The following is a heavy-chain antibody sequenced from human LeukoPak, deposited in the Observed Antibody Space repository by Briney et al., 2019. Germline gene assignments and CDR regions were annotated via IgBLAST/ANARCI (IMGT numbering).Heavy chain of an antibody. CDR2: IWYDGSNK. CDR3: ARGPYDGIGCYYFPHY. D-gene: IGHD3-22*01. CDR1: GFTVSSNY. V-gene: IGHV3-33*08. J-gene: IGHJ4*02. Sequence: PGGSLRLSCAASGFTVSSNYMSWVRQAPGKGLEWVAVIWYDGSNKSYADSVKGRFTISRDNSKKPLYLQMNSLRAEDTAVYYCARGPYDGIGCYYFPHYWGQVTVVTVSS.